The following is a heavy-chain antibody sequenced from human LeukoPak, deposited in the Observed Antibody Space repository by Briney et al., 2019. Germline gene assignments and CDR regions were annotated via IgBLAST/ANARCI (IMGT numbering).Heavy chain of an antibody. CDR2: ISSSGSTI. Sequence: GGSLRLSCAASGFTFSDYYMSWIRQAPGKGLEWVSYISSSGSTIYYADSVKGRFTISRDNAKNSLYLQMNSLRAEDTAVYYCARDPPYYYDRSGYLDYLGQGTLVTVSS. V-gene: IGHV3-11*01. D-gene: IGHD3-22*01. CDR1: GFTFSDYY. J-gene: IGHJ4*02. CDR3: ARDPPYYYDRSGYLDY.